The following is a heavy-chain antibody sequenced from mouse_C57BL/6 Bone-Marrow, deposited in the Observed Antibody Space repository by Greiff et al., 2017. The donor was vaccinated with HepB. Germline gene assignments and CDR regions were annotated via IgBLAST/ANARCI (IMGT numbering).Heavy chain of an antibody. CDR3: ARSGYYGSSLFAY. J-gene: IGHJ3*01. CDR1: GYTFTDHT. V-gene: IGHV1-78*01. D-gene: IGHD1-1*01. Sequence: VHLVESDAELVKPGASVKISCKVSGYTFTDHTIHWMKQRPEQGLEWIGYIYPRDGSTKYNEKFKGKATLTADKSSSTAYMQLNSLTSEDSAVYFCARSGYYGSSLFAYWGQGTLVTVSA. CDR2: IYPRDGST.